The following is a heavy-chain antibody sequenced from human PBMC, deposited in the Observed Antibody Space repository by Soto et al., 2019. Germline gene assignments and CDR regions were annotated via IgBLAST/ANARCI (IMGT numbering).Heavy chain of an antibody. J-gene: IGHJ4*02. CDR3: ARDKGQMTKDTFDL. CDR2: IFAGNGAA. V-gene: IGHV1-18*01. Sequence: VASVKVSCKASASTFTNYGISWVRQAPGQGLEWIGWIFAGNGAANYAERFQDRLTMTTDTSTTTAYLELRSLRSDDTAVFYCARDKGQMTKDTFDLWGQGTLVTVSS. D-gene: IGHD4-17*01. CDR1: ASTFTNYG.